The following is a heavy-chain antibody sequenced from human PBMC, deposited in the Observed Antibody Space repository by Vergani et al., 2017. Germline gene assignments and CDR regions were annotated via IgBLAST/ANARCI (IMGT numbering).Heavy chain of an antibody. J-gene: IGHJ5*01. CDR2: TWYDGNNK. Sequence: QVQLVESGGGVFQPGRSLRLSCAAPGFTFNQYGMHWVRQAPGKGLEWVAVTWYDGNNKQYADSVEGRFTISRDNSKSTMYLQMNSLRDEDTGVYYCARDLRLLYNRFDPWGQGTLVTVSS. CDR1: GFTFNQYG. CDR3: ARDLRLLYNRFDP. V-gene: IGHV3-33*01. D-gene: IGHD1-14*01.